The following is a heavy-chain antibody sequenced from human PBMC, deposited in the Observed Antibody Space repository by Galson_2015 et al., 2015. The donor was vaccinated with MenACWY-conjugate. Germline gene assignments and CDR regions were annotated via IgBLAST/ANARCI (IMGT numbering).Heavy chain of an antibody. V-gene: IGHV4-4*02. CDR2: VHYSGVT. CDR3: ARQQFDYLDY. D-gene: IGHD6-13*01. CDR1: GASIRGTNW. Sequence: TLSLTCAVSGASIRGTNWWSWVRQAPGKGLQWIGEVHYSGVTRFNPSLKSRVTISVDESKNQVSLKLTSMTAADTAVYYCARQQFDYLDYWGQGTLVTVSS. J-gene: IGHJ4*02.